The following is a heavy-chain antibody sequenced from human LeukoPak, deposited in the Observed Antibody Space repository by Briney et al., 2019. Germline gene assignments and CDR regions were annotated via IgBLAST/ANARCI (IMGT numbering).Heavy chain of an antibody. CDR2: ISSTGGTI. Sequence: GGSLRLSCAASGFTFSSNSMNWVRQAPGKGLEWVSYISSTGGTIYYADSMKGRFTISRDNAKNSLYLQMNSLRAEDTAVYYCARGGNSGYDLYDGFDIWGQGTMVTVSS. D-gene: IGHD5-12*01. CDR1: GFTFSSNS. CDR3: ARGGNSGYDLYDGFDI. V-gene: IGHV3-48*04. J-gene: IGHJ3*02.